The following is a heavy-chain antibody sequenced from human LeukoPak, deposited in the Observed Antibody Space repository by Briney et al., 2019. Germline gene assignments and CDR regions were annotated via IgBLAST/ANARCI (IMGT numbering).Heavy chain of an antibody. V-gene: IGHV4-59*01. Sequence: PSETLSLTCTVSGGSMSSYYWSWIRQPPGKGLEWIGYIYYSGSTNYNPSLKSRVTISVDTSKNQFSLKLSSVTAADTAVYYCARATIFGYYFDYWGQGTLVTVSS. CDR3: ARATIFGYYFDY. CDR2: IYYSGST. D-gene: IGHD3-3*01. CDR1: GGSMSSYY. J-gene: IGHJ4*02.